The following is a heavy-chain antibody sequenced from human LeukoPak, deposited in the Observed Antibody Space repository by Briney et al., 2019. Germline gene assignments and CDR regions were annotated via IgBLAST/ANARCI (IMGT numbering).Heavy chain of an antibody. CDR3: ARGSRHMDV. J-gene: IGHJ6*03. Sequence: SETLSLTCAVYGGSFSGYYWSWIRQPPGKGLEWLGEINHSGSTNYNPSLKSRVTISVDTSKNQFSLKLSSVTAAETAVYYCARGSRHMDVWGKGTTVTVSS. V-gene: IGHV4-34*01. CDR2: INHSGST. CDR1: GGSFSGYY.